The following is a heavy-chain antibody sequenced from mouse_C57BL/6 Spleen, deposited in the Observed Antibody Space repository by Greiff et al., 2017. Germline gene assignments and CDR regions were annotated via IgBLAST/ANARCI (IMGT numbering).Heavy chain of an antibody. J-gene: IGHJ1*03. V-gene: IGHV1-42*01. CDR2: INPSTGGT. Sequence: VQLKQSGPELVKPGASVKISCKASGYSFTGYYMNWVKQSPEKSLEWIGEINPSTGGTTYNQKFKAKATLTVDKSSSTAYMQLKSLTSEDSAVYYCAREGVVTTGDWYFDVWGTGTTVTVSS. D-gene: IGHD2-2*01. CDR1: GYSFTGYY. CDR3: AREGVVTTGDWYFDV.